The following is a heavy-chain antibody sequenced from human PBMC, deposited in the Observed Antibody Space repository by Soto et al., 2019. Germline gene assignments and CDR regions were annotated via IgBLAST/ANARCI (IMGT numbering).Heavy chain of an antibody. D-gene: IGHD3-16*01. J-gene: IGHJ5*02. CDR3: ARCWGVGFDP. Sequence: QVQLQQWGAGLLKTSETLSLACAVYGGSFSGPNWSWLRQPPGKGLEWIGEINHSGSTNYNPSLKSRVTISIDMSKNQDSLKVSSATAADTAVYSCARCWGVGFDPWGQGILVTFSP. V-gene: IGHV4-34*01. CDR1: GGSFSGPN. CDR2: INHSGST.